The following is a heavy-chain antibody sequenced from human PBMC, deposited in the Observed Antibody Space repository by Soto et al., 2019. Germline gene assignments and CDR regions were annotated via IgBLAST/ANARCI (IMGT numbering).Heavy chain of an antibody. CDR1: GYTFTSYA. J-gene: IGHJ5*02. CDR3: ARESGQALTYYDILTGYYRGSPRDNWFDP. CDR2: INAGNGNT. V-gene: IGHV1-3*01. Sequence: ASVKVSCKASGYTFTSYAMHWVRQAPGQRLEWMGWINAGNGNTKYSQKFQGRVTITRDTSASTAYMELSSLRSEDTAVYYCARESGQALTYYDILTGYYRGSPRDNWFDPWGQGTLVT. D-gene: IGHD3-9*01.